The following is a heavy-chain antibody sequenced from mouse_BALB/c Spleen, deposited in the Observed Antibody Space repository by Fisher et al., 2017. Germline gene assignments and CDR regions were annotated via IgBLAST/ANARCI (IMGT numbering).Heavy chain of an antibody. Sequence: KFKGKATLTADTSSSTAYMQFNSLTSEDSAVYYCARGDYGKYYYAMDYWGQGTSVTVSS. D-gene: IGHD1-2*01. J-gene: IGHJ4*01. CDR3: ARGDYGKYYYAMDY. V-gene: IGHV1S34*01.